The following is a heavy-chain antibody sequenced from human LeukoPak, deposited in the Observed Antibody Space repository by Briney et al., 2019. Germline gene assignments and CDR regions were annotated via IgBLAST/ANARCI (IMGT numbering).Heavy chain of an antibody. CDR1: GYTFTSYY. Sequence: SVKVSCKASGYTFTSYYMHWVRQAPGQGLEWMGRIIPILGIANYAQKFQGRVTITADKSTSTAYMELSSLRSEDTAVYYCASADEIAAAGTGYYYGMDVWGQGTTVTVSS. D-gene: IGHD6-13*01. CDR3: ASADEIAAAGTGYYYGMDV. J-gene: IGHJ6*02. V-gene: IGHV1-69*02. CDR2: IIPILGIA.